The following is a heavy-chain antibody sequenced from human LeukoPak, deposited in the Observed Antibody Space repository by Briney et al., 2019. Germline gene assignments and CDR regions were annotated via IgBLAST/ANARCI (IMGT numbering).Heavy chain of an antibody. CDR1: GGSISSSSYF. V-gene: IGHV4-39*01. Sequence: SETLSLTCTVSGGSISSSSYFWGWIRQPPGKGLEWIGIIYYNGNTYYYPSLKSRVTISVDTSKNQFSLQLKSVTPEDTAVYYCTTNGGGIVATIEAFDPWGQGTMVTVSS. J-gene: IGHJ3*01. CDR3: TTNGGGIVATIEAFDP. D-gene: IGHD5-12*01. CDR2: IYYNGNT.